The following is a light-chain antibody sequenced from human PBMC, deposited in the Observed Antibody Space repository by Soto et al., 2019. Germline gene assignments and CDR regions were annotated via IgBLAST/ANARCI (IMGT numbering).Light chain of an antibody. CDR1: QSISNW. V-gene: IGKV1-5*01. J-gene: IGKJ4*01. Sequence: DIQMTQSPSTLSASVGDRVTITCRASQSISNWLAWYQQKPGKAPKLLIYDASSLESGVPSRFSGSGSGTEFTLTISSLQPDDLATYYCQQYNSYSPLTFGGGTKVDIK. CDR2: DAS. CDR3: QQYNSYSPLT.